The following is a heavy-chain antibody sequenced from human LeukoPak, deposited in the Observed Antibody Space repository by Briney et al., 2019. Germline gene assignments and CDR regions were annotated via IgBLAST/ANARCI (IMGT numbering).Heavy chain of an antibody. V-gene: IGHV4-34*01. CDR1: GGSFSGYY. D-gene: IGHD2-21*02. CDR3: ARARVVVTPPPYYYYMDV. CDR2: INHSGST. J-gene: IGHJ6*03. Sequence: SETLSLTCAVYGGSFSGYYRSWIRQPPGKGLEWIGEINHSGSTNYNPSLKSRVTISVDTSKNQFSLKLSSVTAADTAVYYCARARVVVTPPPYYYYMDVWGKGTTVTVSS.